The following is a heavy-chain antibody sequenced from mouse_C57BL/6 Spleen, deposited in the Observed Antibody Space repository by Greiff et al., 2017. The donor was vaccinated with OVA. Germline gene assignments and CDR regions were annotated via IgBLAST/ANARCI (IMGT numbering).Heavy chain of an antibody. CDR1: GYAFSSSW. J-gene: IGHJ2*01. Sequence: VQLQQSGPELVKPGASVKISCKASGYAFSSSWMNWVKQRPGKGLEWIGRIYPGDGDTNYNGKFKGKATLTADKSSSTAYMQLSSLTSEDSAVYFCARLYGNCYFDYWGQGTTLTVSS. D-gene: IGHD2-1*01. CDR2: IYPGDGDT. V-gene: IGHV1-82*01. CDR3: ARLYGNCYFDY.